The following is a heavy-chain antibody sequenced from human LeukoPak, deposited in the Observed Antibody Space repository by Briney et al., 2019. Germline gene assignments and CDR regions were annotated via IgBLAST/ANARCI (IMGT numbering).Heavy chain of an antibody. CDR3: ARGRYDGDSKGGFYYLDF. CDR2: INHSGSY. D-gene: IGHD2-2*01. CDR1: GGSFSGFY. J-gene: IGHJ4*02. V-gene: IGHV4-34*01. Sequence: SETLSLTCAVSGGSFSGFYCTWIRQSPERGLEWIGEINHSGSYTNNPSLKSRVTISVATPRNQVFLELTSVTAADTAVYYCARGRYDGDSKGGFYYLDFWGQGTLVTVSS.